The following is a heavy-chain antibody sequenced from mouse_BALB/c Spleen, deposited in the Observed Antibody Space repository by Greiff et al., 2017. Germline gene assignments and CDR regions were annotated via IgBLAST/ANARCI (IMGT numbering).Heavy chain of an antibody. CDR3: ARRDGNYVGYFDV. V-gene: IGHV3-8*02. CDR2: ISYSGST. J-gene: IGHJ1*01. CDR1: GDSITSGY. D-gene: IGHD2-1*01. Sequence: EVQVVESGPSLVKPSQTLSLTCSVTGDSITSGYWNWIRKFPGNKLEYMGYISYSGSTYYNPSLKSRISITRDTSKNQYYLQLNSVTTEDTATYYCARRDGNYVGYFDVWGAGTTVTVSS.